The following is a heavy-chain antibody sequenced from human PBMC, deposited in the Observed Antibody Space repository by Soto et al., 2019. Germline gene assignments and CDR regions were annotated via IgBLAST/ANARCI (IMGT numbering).Heavy chain of an antibody. CDR3: AHRRYCSAESCARGPYGMDV. CDR1: GFSLSTSGVG. Sequence: QITLKESGPTLVKPTQTLTLTCTFSGFSLSTSGVGVGWIRQPPGKALECLALIYWDDDKRYSPSLKRRLTITKHTSKNQVVLTMSNMHPVDTATYYCAHRRYCSAESCARGPYGMDVWGQGTKVTVSS. CDR2: IYWDDDK. V-gene: IGHV2-5*02. J-gene: IGHJ6*02. D-gene: IGHD2-15*01.